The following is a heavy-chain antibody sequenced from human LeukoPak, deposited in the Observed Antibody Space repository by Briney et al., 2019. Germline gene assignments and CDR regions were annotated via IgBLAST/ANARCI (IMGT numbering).Heavy chain of an antibody. CDR3: ARRSRDYGSGSYWDY. V-gene: IGHV1-18*01. Sequence: VASVKVSCKASGYTFTSYGISWVRQAPGQGLEWMGWISAYNGNTNYAQKLQGRVTMTTDTSTSTAYMELRSLRSDDTAVYYCARRSRDYGSGSYWDYWGQGTLVTVSS. CDR1: GYTFTSYG. J-gene: IGHJ4*02. D-gene: IGHD3-10*01. CDR2: ISAYNGNT.